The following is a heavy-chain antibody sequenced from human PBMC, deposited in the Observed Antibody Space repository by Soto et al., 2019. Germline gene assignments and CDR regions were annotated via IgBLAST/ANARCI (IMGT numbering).Heavy chain of an antibody. Sequence: SVKVSCKASGGTFSSYTISWVRQAPGQGLEWMGRIIPILGIANYAQKFQGRVTITADKSTSTAYMELSSLRSEDTAVYYCARGLVRLEEAWFDPWGQGTLVTVSS. CDR1: GGTFSSYT. CDR2: IIPILGIA. CDR3: ARGLVRLEEAWFDP. V-gene: IGHV1-69*02. J-gene: IGHJ5*02. D-gene: IGHD1-1*01.